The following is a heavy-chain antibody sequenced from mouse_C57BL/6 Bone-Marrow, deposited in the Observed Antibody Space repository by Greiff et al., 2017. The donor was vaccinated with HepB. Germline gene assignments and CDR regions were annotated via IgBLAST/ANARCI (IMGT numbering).Heavy chain of an antibody. D-gene: IGHD2-4*01. Sequence: VKLMESGPELVKPGASVKISCKASGYAFSSSWMNWVKQRPGKGLEWIGRIYPGDGDTNYNGKFKGKATLTADKSSSTAYMQLSSLTSEDSAVYFCARFFDYDGYFDVWGTGTTVTVSS. V-gene: IGHV1-82*01. CDR2: IYPGDGDT. CDR1: GYAFSSSW. J-gene: IGHJ1*03. CDR3: ARFFDYDGYFDV.